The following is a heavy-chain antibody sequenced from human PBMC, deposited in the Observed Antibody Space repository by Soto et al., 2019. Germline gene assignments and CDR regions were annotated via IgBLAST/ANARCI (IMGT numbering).Heavy chain of an antibody. J-gene: IGHJ6*02. CDR3: AGGDYYHSSGYYFYYYTMDV. CDR2: VYYGGRT. V-gene: IGHV4-39*01. D-gene: IGHD3-22*01. CDR1: GGSISSSSYY. Sequence: QLHLQESGPGLVKPSETLSLTCTVSGGSISSSSYYWGWIRQPPGKGLEWIGNVYYGGRTYYNPSRKSRVTISVETSKSQFSLKLSSVTAADTAVYYCAGGDYYHSSGYYFYYYTMDVWGQGTTVTVSS.